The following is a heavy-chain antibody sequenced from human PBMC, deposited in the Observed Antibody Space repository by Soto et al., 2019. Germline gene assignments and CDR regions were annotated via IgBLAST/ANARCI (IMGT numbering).Heavy chain of an antibody. CDR1: GFTFSSYG. CDR2: IWYDGSNK. D-gene: IGHD5-18*01. J-gene: IGHJ6*02. V-gene: IGHV3-33*01. CDR3: ARDIPDLTPGWYGYQRFGMDV. Sequence: GGSLRLSCAASGFTFSSYGMHWVRQAPGKGLEWVAVIWYDGSNKYYADSVKGRFTISRDNSKNTLYLQMNSLRAEDTAVYYCARDIPDLTPGWYGYQRFGMDVWGQGTTVTVSS.